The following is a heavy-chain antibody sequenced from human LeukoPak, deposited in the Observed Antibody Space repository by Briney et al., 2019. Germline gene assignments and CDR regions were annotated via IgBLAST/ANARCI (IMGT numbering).Heavy chain of an antibody. D-gene: IGHD5-24*01. CDR2: IYYSGST. CDR3: GTGRDAYKTGY. Sequence: SETLSLTCTVSGGSINSYYWSWIRQPPGKGLEWVGFIYYSGSTNYNPSLKSRVTMSLDTSKNQFSLKLISVTATDTAVYYCGTGRDAYKTGYWGQGTLVTVSS. V-gene: IGHV4-59*01. CDR1: GGSINSYY. J-gene: IGHJ4*02.